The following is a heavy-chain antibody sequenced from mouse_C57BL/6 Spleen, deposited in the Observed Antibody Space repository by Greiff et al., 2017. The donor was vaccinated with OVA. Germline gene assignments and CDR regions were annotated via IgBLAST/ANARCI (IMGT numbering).Heavy chain of an antibody. CDR1: GFTFTAYY. Sequence: EVQRVESGGGLVQPGGSLSLSCAASGFTFTAYYMSWVRQPPGKALEWLGFIRNKANGYTTEYSASVKGRFTISRDNSQSILYLQMNALRAEDSATYYCARSNYGSSFAYWGQGTLVTVSA. V-gene: IGHV7-3*01. J-gene: IGHJ3*01. CDR3: ARSNYGSSFAY. CDR2: IRNKANGYTT. D-gene: IGHD1-1*01.